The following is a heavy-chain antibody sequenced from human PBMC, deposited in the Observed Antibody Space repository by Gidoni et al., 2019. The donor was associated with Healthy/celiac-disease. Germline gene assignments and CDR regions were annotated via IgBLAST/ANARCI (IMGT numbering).Heavy chain of an antibody. Sequence: QVQLQESGPGLVKPSETLSLTCTVSGGSVSSGSYYWSWIRQPPGKGLEWIGYIYYSGSTNYNPSLKSRVTISVDTSKNQFSLKLSSVTAADTAVYYCARVSLYDYITGSQFDYWGQGTLVTVSS. CDR3: ARVSLYDYITGSQFDY. J-gene: IGHJ4*02. V-gene: IGHV4-61*01. D-gene: IGHD3-16*01. CDR2: IYYSGST. CDR1: GGSVSSGSYY.